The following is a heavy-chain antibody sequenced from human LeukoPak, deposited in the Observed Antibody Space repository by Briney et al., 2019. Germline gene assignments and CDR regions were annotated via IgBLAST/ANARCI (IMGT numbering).Heavy chain of an antibody. CDR3: ARGYCNSTSCYYFDF. J-gene: IGHJ4*02. CDR2: INTGNGNT. V-gene: IGHV1-3*04. D-gene: IGHD2-2*01. Sequence: ASVKVSCKASGYTFTINAMHWVRQAPGQRLEWMGWINTGNGNTKYSQKFQDRVTITRDTSANTAYMELSSLRSEDTAVYYCARGYCNSTSCYYFDFWGQGTLVTVSS. CDR1: GYTFTINA.